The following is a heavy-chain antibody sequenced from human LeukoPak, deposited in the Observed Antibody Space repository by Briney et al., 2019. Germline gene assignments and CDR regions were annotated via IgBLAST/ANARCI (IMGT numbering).Heavy chain of an antibody. V-gene: IGHV3-64*01. CDR2: ITLDGIST. D-gene: IGHD6-19*01. CDR3: ARVAVPGTYDY. CDR1: GFPFRSYA. J-gene: IGHJ4*02. Sequence: GGSLRLSCAASGFPFRSYAMHWVRQAPGKGLEYVSAITLDGISTYYANSVKGRFTISRDNSKNTLYLQMGSLRAEDMAVYYCARVAVPGTYDYWGQGTLVTVSS.